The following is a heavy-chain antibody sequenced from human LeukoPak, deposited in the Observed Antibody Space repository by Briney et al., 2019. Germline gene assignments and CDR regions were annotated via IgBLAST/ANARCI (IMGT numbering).Heavy chain of an antibody. CDR2: IKQDGREE. Sequence: GGSLRLPCAASGFTFSTYWMTWVRQAPGKGLEWVANIKQDGREEYYVGSVEGRFTISRDNGKNSLYLQMNSLRVEDTAVYYCARDKLGHHYWGQGTLVTVSS. CDR1: GFTFSTYW. V-gene: IGHV3-7*01. J-gene: IGHJ4*02. CDR3: ARDKLGHHY.